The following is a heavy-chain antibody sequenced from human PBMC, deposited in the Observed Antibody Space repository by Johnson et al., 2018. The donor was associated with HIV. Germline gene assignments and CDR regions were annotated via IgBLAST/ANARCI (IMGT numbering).Heavy chain of an antibody. V-gene: IGHV3-20*04. CDR3: AKDRGSPGIPAAFDI. Sequence: EVQLVESGGVVVQPGGSLRLSCAASGFTFDDYGMSWVRQAPGKGLEWVSGIHWNGGSTGYADSVKGRFTISRDNSKNTLHLQMNSLRAEDTAVYYCAKDRGSPGIPAAFDIWGQGTMVTVSS. D-gene: IGHD1-26*01. CDR1: GFTFDDYG. CDR2: IHWNGGST. J-gene: IGHJ3*02.